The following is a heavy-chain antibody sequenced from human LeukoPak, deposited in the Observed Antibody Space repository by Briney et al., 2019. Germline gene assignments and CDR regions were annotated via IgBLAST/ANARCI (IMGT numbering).Heavy chain of an antibody. J-gene: IGHJ4*02. CDR2: IYYSGST. D-gene: IGHD3-22*01. CDR3: ARTYYDSSGYYFYYFDY. CDR1: GGSISSYY. Sequence: LETLSLTCTVSGGSISSYYWSWIRQPPGKGLEWIGYIYYSGSTNYNPSLKSRVTISVDTSKNQFSLKLSSVTAADTAVYYCARTYYDSSGYYFYYFDYWGQGTLVTVSS. V-gene: IGHV4-59*01.